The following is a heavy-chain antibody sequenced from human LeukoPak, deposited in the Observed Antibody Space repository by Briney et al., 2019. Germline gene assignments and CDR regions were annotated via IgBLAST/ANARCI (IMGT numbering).Heavy chain of an antibody. CDR3: ARSPCTSASCPRRNVFDV. D-gene: IGHD2-2*01. V-gene: IGHV4-59*08. CDR1: GGSISNYS. CDR2: MYYSGSN. J-gene: IGHJ3*01. Sequence: SETLSLTCTVSGGSISNYSWSWIRQPPGKGLEWIGYMYYSGSNNYNPSLVSRVTISGDTSKNQFSLKLISVTAADTAVYYCARSPCTSASCPRRNVFDVWGQGTMVTVSS.